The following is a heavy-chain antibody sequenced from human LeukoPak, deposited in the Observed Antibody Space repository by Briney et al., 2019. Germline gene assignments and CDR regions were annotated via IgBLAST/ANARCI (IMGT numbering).Heavy chain of an antibody. D-gene: IGHD6-13*01. CDR2: INPNSGGT. CDR1: GYTFTGYY. V-gene: IGHV1-2*02. J-gene: IGHJ3*02. CDR3: ARVEQPPWRGAFDI. Sequence: GASVKVSCKASGYTFTGYYMHWVRQAPGQGLEWMGWINPNSGGTNYAQKFQGRVTMTRDTSISTAYMELSRLRSDDTAVYYCARVEQPPWRGAFDIWGQGTMVTVSS.